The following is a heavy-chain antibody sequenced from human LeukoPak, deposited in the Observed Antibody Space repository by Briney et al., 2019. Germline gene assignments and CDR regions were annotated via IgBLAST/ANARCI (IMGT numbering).Heavy chain of an antibody. CDR3: ATSRGVYTYGPLDY. J-gene: IGHJ4*02. CDR1: GFTFSSYA. D-gene: IGHD5-18*01. V-gene: IGHV3-23*01. CDR2: ISGSGGST. Sequence: PGGSLRLSCAASGFTFSSYAMSWVRQAPGKGLEWVSAISGSGGSTYYADSVKGRFTISRDNSKNTLYLQMNSLRAEDTAVYYCATSRGVYTYGPLDYWGQGTLVTVSS.